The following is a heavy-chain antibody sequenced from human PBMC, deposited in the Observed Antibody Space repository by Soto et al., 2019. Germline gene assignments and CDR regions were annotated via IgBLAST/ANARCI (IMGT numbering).Heavy chain of an antibody. J-gene: IGHJ6*02. Sequence: SETLSLTCAAYGGSFSGYYCSWIRQSPGKGLEWIGEINHSGSTNSNPSLESRVTISVDTSKNQFSLKLSSATAADTAVYYCARGVYCSSTSCYWGMDVWGQGTTVTVS. V-gene: IGHV4-34*01. CDR1: GGSFSGYY. D-gene: IGHD2-2*01. CDR2: INHSGST. CDR3: ARGVYCSSTSCYWGMDV.